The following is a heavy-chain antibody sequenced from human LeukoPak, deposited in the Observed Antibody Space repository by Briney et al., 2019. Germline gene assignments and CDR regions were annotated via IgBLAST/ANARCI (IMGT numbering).Heavy chain of an antibody. CDR2: IYYSGGT. D-gene: IGHD4-17*01. J-gene: IGHJ4*02. V-gene: IGHV4-59*08. CDR1: GGSLSNYY. Sequence: SETLSLTCTVSGGSLSNYYWSWIRQPPGKGLEWIGYIYYSGGTNYNPSLKSRVTISVDMSKNQFSLQLSSVTAADTAVYYCARQSRDGDYIAKLFDYWGQGTLVTVSS. CDR3: ARQSRDGDYIAKLFDY.